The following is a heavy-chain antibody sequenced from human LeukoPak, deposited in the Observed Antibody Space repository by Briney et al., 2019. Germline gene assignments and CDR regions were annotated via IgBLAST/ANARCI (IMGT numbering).Heavy chain of an antibody. D-gene: IGHD3-9*01. V-gene: IGHV1-46*01. CDR2: INPSGGST. Sequence: ASVKVSCKASGYTFTSYYMHWVRQAPGQGLEWMGIINPSGGSTSYAQKFQGRVTMTRDTSTSTVYMELSSLRSEDTAMYYCAKDWHILSGRNCFDPWGQGTLVTVSS. CDR1: GYTFTSYY. CDR3: AKDWHILSGRNCFDP. J-gene: IGHJ5*02.